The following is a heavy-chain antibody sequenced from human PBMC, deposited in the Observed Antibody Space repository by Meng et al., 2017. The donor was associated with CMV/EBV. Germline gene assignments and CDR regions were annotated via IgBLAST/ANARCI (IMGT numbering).Heavy chain of an antibody. CDR2: ISYDGSNK. CDR3: ARGDYFDY. J-gene: IGHJ4*02. V-gene: IGHV3-30-3*01. Sequence: VELVESGGGVVQPGRSLRLSCSASGFTFSSYAMHWVRQAPGKGLESVAVISYDGSNKYYADSVKGRFTISRDNSKNTLYLQMNSLRAEDTAVYYCARGDYFDYWGQGTLVTVSS. CDR1: GFTFSSYA.